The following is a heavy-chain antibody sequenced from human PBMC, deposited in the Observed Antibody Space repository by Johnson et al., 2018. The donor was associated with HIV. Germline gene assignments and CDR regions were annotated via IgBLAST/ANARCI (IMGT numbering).Heavy chain of an antibody. D-gene: IGHD1-26*01. J-gene: IGHJ3*02. Sequence: QEQLVESGGGVVQPGGSLRLSCAASGFSFSSYGMHWVRQAPGKGLEWVAFIRYDGSNKYYADSVKGRFTISRDNSKNTLYLQMTSLRAEDTAVYYCAKDRVGATSPQAQNSFDIWGQGTMVTVSS. V-gene: IGHV3-30*02. CDR3: AKDRVGATSPQAQNSFDI. CDR2: IRYDGSNK. CDR1: GFSFSSYG.